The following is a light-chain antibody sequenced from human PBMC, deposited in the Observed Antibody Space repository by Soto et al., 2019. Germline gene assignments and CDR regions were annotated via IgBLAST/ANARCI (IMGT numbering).Light chain of an antibody. V-gene: IGKV3-20*01. CDR3: QYYGNSPLT. Sequence: EIVLTQSPITLSFYRGEMASLNCRASQSISTSSLAWYRQKPGQAPRLLIYGAFNRATGIPDRFSGGGSGTDFTLTITRLEPEDFAVYYCQYYGNSPLTFGQGTKVDIK. CDR1: QSISTSS. J-gene: IGKJ1*01. CDR2: GAF.